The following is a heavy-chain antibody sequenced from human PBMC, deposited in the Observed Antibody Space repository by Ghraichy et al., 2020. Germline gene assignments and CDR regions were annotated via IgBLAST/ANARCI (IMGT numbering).Heavy chain of an antibody. J-gene: IGHJ6*03. CDR2: INHTGST. V-gene: IGHV4-34*01. CDR1: GESFSGFY. D-gene: IGHD2-8*02. CDR3: ARGRRTGGICYGGFCSSYYYMDV. Sequence: SQTLSLTCAVYGESFSGFYGSWLRQPPGKGLEWIGEINHTGSTNYKPSLKSRVTMSLDMSKNQFSLKLNSVTAADTALYYCARGRRTGGICYGGFCSSYYYMDVWGEGTTVTV.